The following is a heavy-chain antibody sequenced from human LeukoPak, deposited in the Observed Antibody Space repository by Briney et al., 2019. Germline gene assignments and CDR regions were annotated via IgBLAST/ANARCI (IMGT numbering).Heavy chain of an antibody. V-gene: IGHV3-23*01. CDR3: AKERGSGGSGYYDPYYFDY. D-gene: IGHD3-22*01. CDR2: ISGSGGST. CDR1: GFTFSSYA. Sequence: GGSLRLSCAASGFTFSSYAMSWVRQAPGKGLEWVSAISGSGGSTYYADSVKGRFTISRDNSKNTLYLQMNSLRAEDTAVYYCAKERGSGGSGYYDPYYFDYWGQGTPVTVSS. J-gene: IGHJ4*02.